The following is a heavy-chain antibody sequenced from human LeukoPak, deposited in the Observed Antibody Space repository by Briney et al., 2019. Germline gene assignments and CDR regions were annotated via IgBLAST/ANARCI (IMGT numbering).Heavy chain of an antibody. CDR2: IYYSGST. CDR1: GGSISSGGYY. D-gene: IGHD6-13*01. V-gene: IGHV4-31*03. Sequence: SQTLSLTCTVSGGSISSGGYYWSWIRQHPGKGLEWIGYIYYSGSTYYNPSLKSRVTISVDTSKNQFSLKLSSVTAADTAVYYCVRAWGHSSSWPCMGVWGQGTTVTVSS. J-gene: IGHJ6*02. CDR3: VRAWGHSSSWPCMGV.